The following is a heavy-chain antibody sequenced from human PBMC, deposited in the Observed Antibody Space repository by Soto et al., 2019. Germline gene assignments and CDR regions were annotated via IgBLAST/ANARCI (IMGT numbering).Heavy chain of an antibody. CDR2: INHSGIT. D-gene: IGHD2-15*01. CDR1: GGSFRGYF. J-gene: IGHJ4*02. V-gene: IGHV4-34*10. CDR3: ARRFCSDSYCSYFDY. Sequence: ASETLPLTCAVYGGSFRGYFWSWIRQPPGKGLEWIGEINHSGITSYSPSLGGRVTTSVDTPKNQFSLRLRSVTAADTAIYYCARRFCSDSYCSYFDYWGRGTLVTVSS.